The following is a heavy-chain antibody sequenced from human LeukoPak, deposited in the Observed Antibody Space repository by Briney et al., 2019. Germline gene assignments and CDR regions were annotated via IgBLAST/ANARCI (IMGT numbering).Heavy chain of an antibody. CDR1: GFTFSSYS. D-gene: IGHD3-22*01. V-gene: IGHV3-21*01. J-gene: IGHJ6*02. CDR2: ISSSSSYI. Sequence: GGSLRLSCAASGFTFSSYSMNWVRQAPGKGLEWVSSISSSSSYIYYADSVKGRFAISRDNAKNSLYLQMNSLRAEDTAVYYCAREHDSLPSGMDVWGQGTTVTVSS. CDR3: AREHDSLPSGMDV.